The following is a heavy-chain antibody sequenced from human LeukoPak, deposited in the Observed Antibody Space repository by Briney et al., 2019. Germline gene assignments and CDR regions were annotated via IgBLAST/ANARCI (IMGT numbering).Heavy chain of an antibody. CDR2: INHSGST. J-gene: IGHJ6*03. CDR1: GGSFSGYY. CDR3: ARHSIAAAGTSYYMDV. Sequence: SETLSLTCADYGGSFSGYYWSRIRQPPGKGLEWIGEINHSGSTNYNPSLKSRVTISVDTSKNQFSLKLSSVTAADTAVYYCARHSIAAAGTSYYMDVWGKGTTVSISS. V-gene: IGHV4-34*01. D-gene: IGHD6-13*01.